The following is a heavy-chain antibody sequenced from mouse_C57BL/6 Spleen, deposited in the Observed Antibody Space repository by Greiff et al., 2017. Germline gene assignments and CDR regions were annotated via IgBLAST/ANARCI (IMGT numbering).Heavy chain of an antibody. V-gene: IGHV10-3*01. CDR2: IRSKSSNYAT. J-gene: IGHJ1*03. CDR3: VRESGYYGSSWYFDV. Sequence: EVMLVESGGGLVQPKGSLKLSCAASGFTFNTYAMHWVRQAPGKGLEWVARIRSKSSNYATYYADSVKDRFTISRDDSQSMLYLQMNNLKTEDTAMYYCVRESGYYGSSWYFDVWGTGTTVTVSS. D-gene: IGHD1-1*01. CDR1: GFTFNTYA.